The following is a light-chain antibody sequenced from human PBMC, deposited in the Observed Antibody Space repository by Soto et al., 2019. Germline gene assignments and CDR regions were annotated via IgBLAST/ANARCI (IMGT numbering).Light chain of an antibody. Sequence: QSVLTQPPSASGTPGQRVTISCSGTNSNIGSNTVNWYQQLPGTAPKLLIYSNNQRPSGVPDRFSGSKSGTSASLAISGLQYEEEADYYCAPWDDSLNGPVFGGGTKLTVL. CDR1: NSNIGSNT. CDR3: APWDDSLNGPV. J-gene: IGLJ2*01. CDR2: SNN. V-gene: IGLV1-44*01.